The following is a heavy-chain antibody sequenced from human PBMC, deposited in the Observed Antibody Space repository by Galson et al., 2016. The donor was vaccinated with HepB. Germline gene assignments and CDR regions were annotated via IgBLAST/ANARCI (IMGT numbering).Heavy chain of an antibody. CDR3: ARTVTSVRVTPPHAY. J-gene: IGHJ4*02. Sequence: SVKVSCKASGYTFTSYAIHWVRQAPGQRLEWMGWINVGNGNTKYSQKFQGRVTFTRDTSATTAYMELSSLRSEDTAVYYCARTVTSVRVTPPHAYWGQGTLVTVSS. CDR2: INVGNGNT. D-gene: IGHD4-17*01. CDR1: GYTFTSYA. V-gene: IGHV1-3*01.